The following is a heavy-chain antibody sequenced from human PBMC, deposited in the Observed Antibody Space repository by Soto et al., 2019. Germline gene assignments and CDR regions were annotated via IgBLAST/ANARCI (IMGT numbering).Heavy chain of an antibody. Sequence: QVQLVESGGGVVQPGRSLRLSCAASGFTFSSYAMHWVRQAPGKGLEWVAVISYDGSNKYYADSVKGRFTISRDNSKNTLYLQMNSLRAEDTAVYYCARDRTYYDTGPRGGYFQHWGQGTLVTVSS. CDR2: ISYDGSNK. J-gene: IGHJ1*01. CDR3: ARDRTYYDTGPRGGYFQH. V-gene: IGHV3-30-3*01. D-gene: IGHD3-22*01. CDR1: GFTFSSYA.